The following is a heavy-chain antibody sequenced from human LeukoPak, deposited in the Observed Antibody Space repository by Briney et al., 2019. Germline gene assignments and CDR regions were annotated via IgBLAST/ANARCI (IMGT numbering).Heavy chain of an antibody. J-gene: IGHJ6*03. CDR2: ISYDGSNK. V-gene: IGHV3-30*04. D-gene: IGHD3-9*01. CDR1: GFTFSSYA. CDR3: ARDAKDDKDYYYYDMDV. Sequence: GGSLRLSCAASGFTFSSYAMHWVRQAPGKGLEWVAVISYDGSNKYYADSVKGRFTISRDNSKNTLYLQMNSLRAEDTAVYYCARDAKDDKDYYYYDMDVWGKGTTVTVSS.